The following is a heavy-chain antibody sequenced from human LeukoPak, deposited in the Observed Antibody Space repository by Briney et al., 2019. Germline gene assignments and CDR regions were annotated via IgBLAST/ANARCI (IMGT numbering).Heavy chain of an antibody. V-gene: IGHV3-73*01. D-gene: IGHD3-10*01. CDR2: IRSKANNYAT. CDR3: TRRGRGFGELLID. J-gene: IGHJ4*02. CDR1: GFTFRGSA. Sequence: GGPLKLSCAASGFTFRGSAIHWVRQPSGKGLEWVGRIRSKANNYATAYAASVKGRFTISRDDSKNTAYLQMNSLKTEDTAVYYCTRRGRGFGELLIDWGQGTLVTVPS.